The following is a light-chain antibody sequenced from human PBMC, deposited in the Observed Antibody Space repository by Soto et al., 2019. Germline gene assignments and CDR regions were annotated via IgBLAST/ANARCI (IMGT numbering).Light chain of an antibody. V-gene: IGLV1-40*01. CDR1: SSNIGAGYD. Sequence: QSVRTQPPSVSRAPGQRVTISCTGSSSNIGAGYDVHWYQQLPGTAPKLLIYGNSNRPSGVPDRFSGSKSGTSASLAITGLQAEDEADYYCQSYDSSLRVVFGGGTKLTVL. CDR2: GNS. J-gene: IGLJ2*01. CDR3: QSYDSSLRVV.